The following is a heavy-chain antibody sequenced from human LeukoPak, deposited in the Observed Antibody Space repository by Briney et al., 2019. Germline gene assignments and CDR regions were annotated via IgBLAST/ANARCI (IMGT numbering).Heavy chain of an antibody. Sequence: SQTLSLTCTVSGGSISSGSYYWSWIRQPAGKGLEWIGRIYTSGSTNYNPSLKSRVTISVDTSKNQFSLKLSSVTAADTAVYYCARDFEYSRSSTWGQGTLVTVSS. CDR1: GGSISSGSYY. V-gene: IGHV4-61*02. D-gene: IGHD6-6*01. CDR2: IYTSGST. CDR3: ARDFEYSRSST. J-gene: IGHJ5*02.